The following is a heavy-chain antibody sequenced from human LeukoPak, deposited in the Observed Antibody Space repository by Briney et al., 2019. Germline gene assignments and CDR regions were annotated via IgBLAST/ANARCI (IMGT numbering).Heavy chain of an antibody. CDR2: IYYSGST. J-gene: IGHJ3*02. CDR1: GGSFSGYY. V-gene: IGHV4-30-4*08. D-gene: IGHD3-10*01. CDR3: ASVMVRGEGAFDI. Sequence: PSETLSLTCAVYGGSFSGYYWSWIRQPPGKGLEWIGYIYYSGSTYYNPSLKSRVTISVDTSKNQFSLKLSSVTAADTAVYYCASVMVRGEGAFDIWGQGTMVTVSS.